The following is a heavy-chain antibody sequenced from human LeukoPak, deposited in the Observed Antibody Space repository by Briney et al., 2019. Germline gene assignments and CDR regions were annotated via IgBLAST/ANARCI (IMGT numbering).Heavy chain of an antibody. J-gene: IGHJ4*02. V-gene: IGHV1-2*02. CDR1: GYTFIGYY. Sequence: ASVKVSCKASGYTFIGYYMHWVRQAPGQGLEWMGWINPNSGGANYAQKFQDRVTMTRDTSISTAYMELSRLRSDDTAVYYCARDPSNSGYDYLYYFDYWGQGTLVTVSS. CDR2: INPNSGGA. CDR3: ARDPSNSGYDYLYYFDY. D-gene: IGHD5-12*01.